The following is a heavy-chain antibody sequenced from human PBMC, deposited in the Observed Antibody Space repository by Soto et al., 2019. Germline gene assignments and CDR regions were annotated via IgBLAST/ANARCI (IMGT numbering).Heavy chain of an antibody. Sequence: ASVKVSCKASGYTFTSYGISWVRQAPGQGLEWMGWISAYNGNTNYAQKLQGRVTMTTDTSTSTAYMELRSLRSDDTALYYCARLMGDYYYYYYMDVWGKGTTVTVSS. D-gene: IGHD2-8*01. J-gene: IGHJ6*03. CDR3: ARLMGDYYYYYYMDV. CDR1: GYTFTSYG. CDR2: ISAYNGNT. V-gene: IGHV1-18*01.